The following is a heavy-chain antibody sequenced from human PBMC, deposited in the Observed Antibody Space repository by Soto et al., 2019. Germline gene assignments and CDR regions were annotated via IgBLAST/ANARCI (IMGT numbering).Heavy chain of an antibody. CDR3: AKGSVDY. V-gene: IGHV3-30*18. Sequence: QVQLVESGGGVVQPGRSLRLSCAASGFTFSSYGMHWVRQAPGKGLEWVAVISYDGSNKYYADSVKGRFTISRDNSKNTLYLQMNSLRAEDTAVYYCAKGSVDYWGQGTLVTVSS. D-gene: IGHD1-26*01. J-gene: IGHJ4*02. CDR1: GFTFSSYG. CDR2: ISYDGSNK.